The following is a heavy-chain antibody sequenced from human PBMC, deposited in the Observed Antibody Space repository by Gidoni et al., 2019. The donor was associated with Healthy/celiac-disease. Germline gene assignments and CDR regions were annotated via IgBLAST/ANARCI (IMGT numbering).Heavy chain of an antibody. J-gene: IGHJ4*02. V-gene: IGHV5-51*03. CDR1: GYSSTSYW. Sequence: EVQLVQQGAEVKKPGESLENSCKGSGYSSTSYWIGWVRQMPGKDLVWRGIIYPGGSDTRYSPSCQVQVTSSADKTISSAYLQWSSLKASDTAMYYCARFIIPRKPAAIPPFDYWGQGTLVTVSS. CDR2: IYPGGSDT. CDR3: ARFIIPRKPAAIPPFDY. D-gene: IGHD2-2*01.